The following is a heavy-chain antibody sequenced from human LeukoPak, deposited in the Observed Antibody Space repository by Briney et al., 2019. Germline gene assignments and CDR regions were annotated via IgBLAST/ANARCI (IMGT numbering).Heavy chain of an antibody. J-gene: IGHJ4*02. CDR2: IIPILGIA. Sequence: SVKVSCKASGGTFSSYAISWVRQAPGQGLEWMGRIIPILGIANYAQKFQGRVTITADKSTSTAYMELSSLRSEDTAVYYCAICSIVSSGWYEFDYWGQGTLVTVSS. D-gene: IGHD6-19*01. CDR1: GGTFSSYA. V-gene: IGHV1-69*04. CDR3: AICSIVSSGWYEFDY.